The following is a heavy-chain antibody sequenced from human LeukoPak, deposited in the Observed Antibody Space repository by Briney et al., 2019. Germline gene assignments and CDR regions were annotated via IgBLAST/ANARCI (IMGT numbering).Heavy chain of an antibody. J-gene: IGHJ4*02. CDR1: GGTFSSYA. Sequence: EASVKVSCKASGGTFSSYAISWVRQAPGQGLEWMGGIIPIFGTANYAQKFQGRVTITADESTSTAYMELSSLRSEDTAVYYCAGGGVVGATKHWGQGTLVTVSS. V-gene: IGHV1-69*13. CDR3: AGGGVVGATKH. D-gene: IGHD1-26*01. CDR2: IIPIFGTA.